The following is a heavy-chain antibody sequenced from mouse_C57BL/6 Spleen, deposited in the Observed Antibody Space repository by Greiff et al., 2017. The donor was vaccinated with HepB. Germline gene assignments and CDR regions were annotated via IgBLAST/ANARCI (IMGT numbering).Heavy chain of an antibody. D-gene: IGHD3-2*02. CDR2: IYPGDGDT. CDR3: AKTAQAPYAMDY. V-gene: IGHV1-82*01. J-gene: IGHJ4*01. CDR1: GYAFSSSW. Sequence: VQLQQSGPELVKPGASVKISCKASGYAFSSSWMNWVKQRPGKGLEWIGRIYPGDGDTNYNGKFKGKATLTADKSSSTAYMQLSSLTSEDSAVYFCAKTAQAPYAMDYWGQGTSVTVSS.